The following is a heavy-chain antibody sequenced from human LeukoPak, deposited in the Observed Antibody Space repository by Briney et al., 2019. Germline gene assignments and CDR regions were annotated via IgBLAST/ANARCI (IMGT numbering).Heavy chain of an antibody. CDR2: ISAYNGNT. CDR1: GYTFTSYG. V-gene: IGHV1-18*04. D-gene: IGHD3-10*01. Sequence: APVKVSCKASGYTFTSYGISWVRQAPGQGLEWMGWISAYNGNTNYAQKLQGRVTMTTDTSTSTAYMELRSLRSDDTAVYYCAREVTMGRGSIIKPQHRFDPLGQGNLVNGS. CDR3: AREVTMGRGSIIKPQHRFDP. J-gene: IGHJ5*01.